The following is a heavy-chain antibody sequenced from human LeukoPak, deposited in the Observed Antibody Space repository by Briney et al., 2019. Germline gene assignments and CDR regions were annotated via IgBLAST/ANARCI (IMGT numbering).Heavy chain of an antibody. V-gene: IGHV3-23*01. CDR2: IVGSGVTT. D-gene: IGHD5-18*01. CDR1: GFTFSNYG. Sequence: GGSLRLSCVASGFTFSNYGMNWVRQAPGKGLEWVSGIVGSGVTTYYADSVKGRFTIPRDNSKNTLYLHMNGLRVEDTAIYYCARDERWIQFNYWGQGTLVTVSS. J-gene: IGHJ4*02. CDR3: ARDERWIQFNY.